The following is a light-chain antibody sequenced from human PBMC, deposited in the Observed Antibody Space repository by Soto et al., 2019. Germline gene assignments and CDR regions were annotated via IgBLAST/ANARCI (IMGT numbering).Light chain of an antibody. Sequence: IVMRQSPDTLSVSLGDRATLSCRASQSITEKLVFYQQKPGQATRLLIYGAFTRAAGVPARFSGRGSGTEYTLTISSLQSEDSAVFYCQQYYNWPLTFGQGTKVDIK. V-gene: IGKV3-15*01. CDR2: GAF. CDR1: QSITEK. CDR3: QQYYNWPLT. J-gene: IGKJ1*01.